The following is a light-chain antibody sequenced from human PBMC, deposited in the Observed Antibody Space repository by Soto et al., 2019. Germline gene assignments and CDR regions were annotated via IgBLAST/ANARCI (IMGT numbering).Light chain of an antibody. J-gene: IGLJ1*01. Sequence: QSALTQPPSVSGAPGQRVTISCTGSSSNIGATYDVQWYQQLPGTAPKLLIYGNSNRPSGVPDRFSGSKSGTSASLAITGLQADDEADYYCQSYDNSLSAHYVFGTGTKVTVL. CDR2: GNS. CDR1: SSNIGATYD. V-gene: IGLV1-40*01. CDR3: QSYDNSLSAHYV.